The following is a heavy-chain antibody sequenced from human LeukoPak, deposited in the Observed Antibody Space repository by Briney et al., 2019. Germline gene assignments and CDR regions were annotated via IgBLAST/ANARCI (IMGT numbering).Heavy chain of an antibody. D-gene: IGHD2-2*01. CDR2: VYYRGNT. J-gene: IGHJ5*02. CDR1: GASVSSISYY. V-gene: IGHV4-39*01. CDR3: VRRRDCTSSSCYSGYFDP. Sequence: SETLSLTCTVSGASVSSISYYWGWIRQPPGKAFEWIGTVYYRGNTYYNPTLRGRVTISLDTSKSQFPLKVTSVTAADTAVYYCVRRRDCTSSSCYSGYFDPWGQGTQVTVSS.